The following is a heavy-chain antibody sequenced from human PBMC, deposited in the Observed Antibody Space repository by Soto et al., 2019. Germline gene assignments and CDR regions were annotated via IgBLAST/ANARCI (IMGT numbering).Heavy chain of an antibody. CDR1: GFTVSSYH. J-gene: IGHJ1*01. CDR3: ARVHRRSYDSFVY. Sequence: GSLRLSCAASGFTVSSYHMSWVRQAPGKGLEWISVIYSAGSADFADSVKGRFTISRDNSKNTLYLQMSSLRAEGTAVSYCARVHRRSYDSFVYWVPGFLVT. D-gene: IGHD5-18*01. CDR2: IYSAGSA. V-gene: IGHV3-66*01.